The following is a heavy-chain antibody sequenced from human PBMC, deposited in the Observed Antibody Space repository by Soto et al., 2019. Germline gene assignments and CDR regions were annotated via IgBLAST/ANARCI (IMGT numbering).Heavy chain of an antibody. Sequence: QVQLQESGPGLVKPSGTLSLTCAVSGGSIISRHWWTWVRQPPGKGLEWIGEIFHSGPTNYNPSLKSRVTMSVLKSKKQFFLTLTSVTAADTAVYYCATRYGDYGTWYFDRWGRGTLVTVSS. D-gene: IGHD4-17*01. CDR2: IFHSGPT. V-gene: IGHV4-4*02. J-gene: IGHJ2*01. CDR1: GGSIISRHW. CDR3: ATRYGDYGTWYFDR.